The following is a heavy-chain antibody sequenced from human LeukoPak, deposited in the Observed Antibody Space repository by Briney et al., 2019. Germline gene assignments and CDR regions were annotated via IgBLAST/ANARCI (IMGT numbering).Heavy chain of an antibody. D-gene: IGHD2-8*01. V-gene: IGHV3-53*01. Sequence: PGGSLRLSCAASGFSVFSNYMTWVRQAPGKGLEWVAVSYRRDTTFYADAVKGRFIISTDSSRKTVYLQMNSLRVDDTAMYYCTRPRYCIDGVCYKDYWGQGTLVTVSS. J-gene: IGHJ4*02. CDR3: TRPRYCIDGVCYKDY. CDR1: GFSVFSNY. CDR2: SYRRDTT.